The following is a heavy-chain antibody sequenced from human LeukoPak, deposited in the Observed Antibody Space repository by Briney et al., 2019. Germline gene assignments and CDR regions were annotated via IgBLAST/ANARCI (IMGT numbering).Heavy chain of an antibody. D-gene: IGHD3-10*01. V-gene: IGHV4-34*01. CDR1: GGSFSGYY. CDR2: INHSGST. J-gene: IGHJ4*02. Sequence: SETLSLTCAVYGGSFSGYYWSWIRQPPGKGLEWIGEINHSGSTYYNPSLKSRVTISVDTSKNQFSLKLSSVTAADTAVYYCARVGVRGPKGLYYFDYWGQGTLVTVSS. CDR3: ARVGVRGPKGLYYFDY.